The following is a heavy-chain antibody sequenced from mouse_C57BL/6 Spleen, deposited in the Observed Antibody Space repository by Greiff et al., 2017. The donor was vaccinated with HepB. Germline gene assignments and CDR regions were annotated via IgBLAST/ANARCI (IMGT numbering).Heavy chain of an antibody. J-gene: IGHJ1*03. CDR2: IYPGSGNT. V-gene: IGHV1-66*01. CDR3: ARRFRPITTVGYWYFDV. CDR1: GYSFTSYY. D-gene: IGHD1-1*01. Sequence: VQLQESGPELVKPGASVKISCKASGYSFTSYYIHWVKQRPGQGLEWIGWIYPGSGNTKYNEKFKGKATLTADTSSSTAYMQLSSLTSEDSAVYYCARRFRPITTVGYWYFDVWGTGTTVTVSS.